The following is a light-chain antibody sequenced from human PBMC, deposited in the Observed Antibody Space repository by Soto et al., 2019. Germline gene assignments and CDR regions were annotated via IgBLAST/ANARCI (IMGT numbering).Light chain of an antibody. J-gene: IGLJ1*01. CDR1: SSDVGGYNY. CDR3: SSYTSSSTRV. CDR2: DVT. Sequence: QSVLTQPASVSGSPGQSITISCTGTSSDVGGYNYVSWYQHHPGKAPKLIIYDVTNRPSGVSNPFSGSKSGNTASLTISGLQPEDEADYYCSSYTSSSTRVFGTGTMVTVL. V-gene: IGLV2-14*03.